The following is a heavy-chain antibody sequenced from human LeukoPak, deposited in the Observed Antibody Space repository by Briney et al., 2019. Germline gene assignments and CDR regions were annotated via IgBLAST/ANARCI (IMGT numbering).Heavy chain of an antibody. CDR1: GGSISSGSYY. Sequence: SETLSLTCTVSGGSISSGSYYWSWIRQPAGKGLEWIGRIYTSGSTNYNPSLKSRVTISVDTSKNQFSLKLSSVTAADTAVYYCARAPPGVGATSAFDIWGQGTMVTVSS. CDR2: IYTSGST. V-gene: IGHV4-61*02. J-gene: IGHJ3*02. D-gene: IGHD1-26*01. CDR3: ARAPPGVGATSAFDI.